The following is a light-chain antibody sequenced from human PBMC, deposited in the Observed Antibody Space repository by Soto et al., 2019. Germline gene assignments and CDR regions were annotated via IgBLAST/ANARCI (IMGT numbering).Light chain of an antibody. CDR1: QNINSW. CDR2: DAS. CDR3: QQYENYWT. J-gene: IGKJ1*01. Sequence: DIQMTQAPSTLSGSVGDRVTITCRASQNINSWLAWYQQKPGKAPKLLIYDASNLESGVPSRFSGSGPGTEFTLTISSLQPEDFGIYYCQQYENYWTFGQGTTVDIK. V-gene: IGKV1-5*01.